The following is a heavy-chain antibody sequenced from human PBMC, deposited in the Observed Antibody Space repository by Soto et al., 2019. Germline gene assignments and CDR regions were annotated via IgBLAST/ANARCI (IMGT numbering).Heavy chain of an antibody. Sequence: GGSLRLSCAASGFTVSSNYMSWVRQAPGKGLEWVSVIYSGGSTYYADSVKGRFTISRDNSKNTLYLQMNSLRAEDTAVYYCAREAESISSSIYFDYWGQGTLVTVSS. D-gene: IGHD6-6*01. CDR3: AREAESISSSIYFDY. CDR1: GFTVSSNY. CDR2: IYSGGST. J-gene: IGHJ4*02. V-gene: IGHV3-53*01.